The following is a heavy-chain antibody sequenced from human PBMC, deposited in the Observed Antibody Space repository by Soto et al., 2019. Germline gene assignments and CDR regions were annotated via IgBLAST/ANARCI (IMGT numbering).Heavy chain of an antibody. CDR1: GGTFNVYT. Sequence: QVQLVQSGAEVKKPGSSVKVSCKASGGTFNVYTKNWVRQAPGQGLEWMGRIIPMLAITNYAQRFQGRVTLTADTSTTTAYMELSSLTSEDTAVYYCALGSWSGETFDIWGQGTLVTVSS. V-gene: IGHV1-69*02. CDR2: IIPMLAIT. D-gene: IGHD6-13*01. CDR3: ALGSWSGETFDI. J-gene: IGHJ3*02.